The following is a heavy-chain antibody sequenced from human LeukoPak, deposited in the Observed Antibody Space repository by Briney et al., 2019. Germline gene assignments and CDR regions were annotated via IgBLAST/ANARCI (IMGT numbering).Heavy chain of an antibody. J-gene: IGHJ6*03. Sequence: ASVKVSCKASGYTFTSYGISWVRQAPGQGLEWMGWISPHNGKTEYAQKFQGRVSMTRDRSTSTVYMELRSLRSDDTAVYYCARETPPLTTVITKYYQYFMDVWGKGTTVTVSS. D-gene: IGHD4-23*01. CDR3: ARETPPLTTVITKYYQYFMDV. CDR2: ISPHNGKT. V-gene: IGHV1-18*01. CDR1: GYTFTSYG.